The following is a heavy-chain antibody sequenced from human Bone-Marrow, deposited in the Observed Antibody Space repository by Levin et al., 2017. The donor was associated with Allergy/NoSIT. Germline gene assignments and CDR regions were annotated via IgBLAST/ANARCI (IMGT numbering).Heavy chain of an antibody. J-gene: IGHJ3*01. D-gene: IGHD5-24*01. CDR2: IDGYSDYI. CDR3: ARELHEAFDF. Sequence: TAGGSLRLSCAASGFSFSAHSMNWVRQAPGQGLEWVSSIDGYSDYIYYADSVKGRFTISRDNAKNSLYLQMNSLGAEDTALYYCARELHEAFDFWGHGTMVTVSA. V-gene: IGHV3-21*01. CDR1: GFSFSAHS.